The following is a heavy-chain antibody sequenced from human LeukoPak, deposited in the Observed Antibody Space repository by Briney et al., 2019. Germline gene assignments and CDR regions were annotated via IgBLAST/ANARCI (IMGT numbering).Heavy chain of an antibody. CDR2: IDSSSSYI. V-gene: IGHV3-21*01. CDR3: ARGPHGGFVIIPTEF. J-gene: IGHJ4*02. D-gene: IGHD3-3*01. CDR1: GFTFSSYA. Sequence: GGSLRLSCAASGFTFSSYAMNWVRQAPGKGLEWVSSIDSSSSYIYYADSVRGRFTISRANAKNSLFLQMNSLRAEDTAVYYCARGPHGGFVIIPTEFWGQGTLVTVSS.